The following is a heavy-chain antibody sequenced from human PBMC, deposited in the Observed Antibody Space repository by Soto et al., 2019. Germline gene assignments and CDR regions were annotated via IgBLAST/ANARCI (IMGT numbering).Heavy chain of an antibody. V-gene: IGHV3-7*01. J-gene: IGHJ4*02. CDR1: GFTFSSYW. CDR2: IKQDGSEK. CDR3: TTDSLTGTPGLDY. Sequence: PGGSLRLSCAASGFTFSSYWMSWVRQAPGKGLEWVANIKQDGSEKYYVDSVKGRFTISRDNAKNSLYLQMNSLRAEDTAVYYCTTDSLTGTPGLDYWGQGTLVTVSS. D-gene: IGHD1-20*01.